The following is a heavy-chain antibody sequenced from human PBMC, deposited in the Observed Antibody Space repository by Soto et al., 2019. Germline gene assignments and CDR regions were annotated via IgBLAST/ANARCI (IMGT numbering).Heavy chain of an antibody. Sequence: QITLKESGPTLVRPTQTLTLTCAFSGFSLSTSGVGVGWIRQTPGKALEWLAVIYWDDSKNYSPSLRSRLTNTKDSSKNQAVLKMTKMVPVNTGTYDCAHTGPEESPLDYWGQGTLVTVSS. CDR2: IYWDDSK. CDR3: AHTGPEESPLDY. J-gene: IGHJ4*02. CDR1: GFSLSTSGVG. D-gene: IGHD3-10*01. V-gene: IGHV2-5*02.